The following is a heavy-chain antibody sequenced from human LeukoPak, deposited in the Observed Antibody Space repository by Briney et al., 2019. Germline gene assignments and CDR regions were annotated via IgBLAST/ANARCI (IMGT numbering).Heavy chain of an antibody. CDR2: SHYTGST. CDR3: ARQFLEWLSDPFDI. V-gene: IGHV4-39*07. J-gene: IGHJ3*02. CDR1: GASTITNAYN. Sequence: SGPLSLPGTASGASTITNAYNCGGIRQPPGKGLEWIAVSHYTGSTFYNPSLKSRVSASVDASKNQFSLRLSSVTAADTAVYYCARQFLEWLSDPFDIWGQGTMLSVSS. D-gene: IGHD3-3*01.